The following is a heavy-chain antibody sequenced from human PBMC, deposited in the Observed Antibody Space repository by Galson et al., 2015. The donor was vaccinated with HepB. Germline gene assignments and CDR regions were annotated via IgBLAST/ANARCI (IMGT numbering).Heavy chain of an antibody. CDR2: ISGYEDST. J-gene: IGHJ4*02. D-gene: IGHD3-9*01. CDR3: VKDIDGYFDWSIQGPIFDY. V-gene: IGHV3-64D*06. CDR1: GFTFSSFA. Sequence: SLRLSCAASGFTFSSFAFHWVRPAPGRGLEYVSAISGYEDSTYYADSVKGRFTISRDNSKNTLYLQMSSLRAEDTAVYYCVKDIDGYFDWSIQGPIFDYWGQGTLVTVSS.